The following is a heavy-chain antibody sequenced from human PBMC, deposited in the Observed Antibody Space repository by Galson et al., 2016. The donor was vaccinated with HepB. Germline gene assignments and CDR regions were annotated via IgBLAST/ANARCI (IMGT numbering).Heavy chain of an antibody. CDR3: ARVSAAMTEGGFDY. D-gene: IGHD5-18*01. CDR2: IIPILVTT. J-gene: IGHJ4*02. CDR1: GGTLSSYA. V-gene: IGHV1-69*13. Sequence: SVKVSCKASGGTLSSYAVNWVRQAPGQGLEWMGGIIPILVTTNYAQKFQGRVTITADESTSTAYMELSSLRSEDTAVYYCARVSAAMTEGGFDYWGQGTLVTVSS.